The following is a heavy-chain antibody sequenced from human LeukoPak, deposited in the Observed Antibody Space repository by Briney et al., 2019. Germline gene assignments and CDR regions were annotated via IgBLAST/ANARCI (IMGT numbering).Heavy chain of an antibody. CDR2: ISGSGGST. Sequence: PGGSLRLSCAASGFTISSYAMSWVRQAPGKGLEWVSAISGSGGSTYYADSVKGRFTISRDNSKNTLYLQMNSLRAEDTAVYYCASTGITMIVVAPDYWGQATLVTVSS. J-gene: IGHJ4*02. D-gene: IGHD3-22*01. CDR1: GFTISSYA. V-gene: IGHV3-23*01. CDR3: ASTGITMIVVAPDY.